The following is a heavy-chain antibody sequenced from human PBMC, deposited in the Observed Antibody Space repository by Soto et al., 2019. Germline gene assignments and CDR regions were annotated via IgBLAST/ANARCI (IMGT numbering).Heavy chain of an antibody. CDR2: LTGNGGTT. V-gene: IGHV3-23*01. J-gene: IGHJ4*02. Sequence: EVKLWESGGGLDLRGGSLRLSCAASGFTFSNFGMSWVRQAPGKGLEWVSGLTGNGGTTYYADSVKGRFTISRDNSKNTLSVQMNTLRVDETAVYYCARGGQYQQPYQFDFWGQGTMATVSS. D-gene: IGHD2-2*01. CDR1: GFTFSNFG. CDR3: ARGGQYQQPYQFDF.